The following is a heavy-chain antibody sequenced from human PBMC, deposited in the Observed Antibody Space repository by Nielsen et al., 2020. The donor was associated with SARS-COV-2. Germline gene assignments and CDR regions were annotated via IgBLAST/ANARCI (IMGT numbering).Heavy chain of an antibody. CDR2: IKQDGSEK. CDR1: GFTFSSYW. Sequence: GESLKISCAASGFTFSSYWMSWVRQAPGKGLEWVANIKQDGSEKYYVDSVKGRFTISRDNAKNSLYLQMNSLRAEDTAVYYCTTKISGAYYDSSGIFDYWGQGTLVTVSS. V-gene: IGHV3-7*03. J-gene: IGHJ4*02. D-gene: IGHD3-22*01. CDR3: TTKISGAYYDSSGIFDY.